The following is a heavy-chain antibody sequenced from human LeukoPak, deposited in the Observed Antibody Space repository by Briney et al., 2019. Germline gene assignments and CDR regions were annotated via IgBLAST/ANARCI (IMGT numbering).Heavy chain of an antibody. CDR2: IYHSGST. D-gene: IGHD6-19*01. Sequence: SETLSLTCTVSGYSISSGYYWGWIRQPPGKGLEWIGSIYHSGSTYYNPSLKSRVTISVDTSKNQFSLKLSSVTAADTAVYYCATGWSSGWYDYWGQGTLVTVSS. CDR3: ATGWSSGWYDY. CDR1: GYSISSGYY. V-gene: IGHV4-38-2*02. J-gene: IGHJ4*02.